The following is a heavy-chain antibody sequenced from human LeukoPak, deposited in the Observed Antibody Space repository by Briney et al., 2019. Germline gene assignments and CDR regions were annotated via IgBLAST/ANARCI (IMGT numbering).Heavy chain of an antibody. CDR1: GGTFSSYA. D-gene: IGHD1-26*01. J-gene: IGHJ6*03. CDR3: ARGVVGATRFYYMDV. Sequence: GASVKVSCKASGGTFSSYAISWVRQAPGQGLEWMGGIIPIIGTANYAQKFQGRVTITADESTSTAYMELSSLRSEDTAVYYCARGVVGATRFYYMDVWGKGTTVTISS. V-gene: IGHV1-69*13. CDR2: IIPIIGTA.